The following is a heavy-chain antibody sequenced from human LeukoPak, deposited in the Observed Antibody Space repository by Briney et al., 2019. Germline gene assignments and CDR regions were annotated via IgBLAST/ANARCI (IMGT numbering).Heavy chain of an antibody. CDR2: IYYSGTT. CDR1: GGSISSSPYY. D-gene: IGHD5-18*01. V-gene: IGHV4-39*07. Sequence: SETLSLTCTVSGGSISSSPYYWGWIRQPPGKGLEWIGSIYYSGTTHYNPSLESRVTISVDTSKNQFSLKLASVTAADTAIYYCAKGAGGFSYYNWFDPWGQGTLVSVSS. CDR3: AKGAGGFSYYNWFDP. J-gene: IGHJ5*02.